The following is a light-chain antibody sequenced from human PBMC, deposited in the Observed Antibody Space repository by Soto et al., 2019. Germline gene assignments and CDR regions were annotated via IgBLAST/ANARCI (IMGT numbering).Light chain of an antibody. V-gene: IGKV1-5*01. Sequence: DIQMTQSPSPLSASVGDRVTITCRASQSVSTWLAWYQQKPGKAPKLLIYDASILESGVPSRFSGSRSGTEFTLTISSLQPDDFATYYCQQYIEDFTFGQGTRLEIK. CDR3: QQYIEDFT. CDR1: QSVSTW. CDR2: DAS. J-gene: IGKJ5*01.